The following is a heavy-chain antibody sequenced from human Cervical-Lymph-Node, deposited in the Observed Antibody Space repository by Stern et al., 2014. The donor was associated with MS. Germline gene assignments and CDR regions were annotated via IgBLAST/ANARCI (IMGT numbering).Heavy chain of an antibody. CDR3: AKHACTGAACPFDL. D-gene: IGHD2-8*02. CDR2: VDYSGDT. V-gene: IGHV4-39*01. J-gene: IGHJ4*02. Sequence: QLQLQESGPGLVKPSETLSLTCAVSGDSISSYTHYWAWIRQPPGKGLEWIGSVDYSGDTYYNPSLKSPVTIPVDPPKNHFPLGLNPVTAADTAVYYCAKHACTGAACPFDLWGQGTLVTVSS. CDR1: GDSISSYTHY.